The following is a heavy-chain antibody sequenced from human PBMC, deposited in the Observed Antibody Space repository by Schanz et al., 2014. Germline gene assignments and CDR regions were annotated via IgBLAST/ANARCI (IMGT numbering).Heavy chain of an antibody. Sequence: QVQLVQSGAAVKNPGASVKVSCKASGYTFINSDINWVRQAAGQGLEWMGWMNPKSGNTGYAQKFQGRVTLTSDTSISTAFMELSGLTSDDTATYFCARARYTGYDCSGYWGQGTLLIVSS. CDR2: MNPKSGNT. D-gene: IGHD5-12*01. CDR3: ARARYTGYDCSGY. J-gene: IGHJ4*02. CDR1: GYTFINSD. V-gene: IGHV1-8*02.